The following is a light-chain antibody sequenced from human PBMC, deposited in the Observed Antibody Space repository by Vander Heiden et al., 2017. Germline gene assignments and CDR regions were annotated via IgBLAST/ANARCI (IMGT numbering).Light chain of an antibody. CDR2: RDD. Sequence: QSVLTQPPSASGTPGPRVTISCSGSRSDLGSKSVDWYQQFPGTAPNLLIYRDDQRPSGVPGRFSGSKSGSSASLAISGLQSEDEAEYYCATWDDSLNDWVFGGGTKLTVL. J-gene: IGLJ3*02. CDR3: ATWDDSLNDWV. V-gene: IGLV1-44*01. CDR1: RSDLGSKS.